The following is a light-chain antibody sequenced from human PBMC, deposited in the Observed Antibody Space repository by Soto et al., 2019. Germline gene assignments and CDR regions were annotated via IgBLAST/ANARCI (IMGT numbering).Light chain of an antibody. CDR2: DAS. V-gene: IGKV1-5*01. Sequence: DIQMTQSPSTLSASVGDRVTITCRASQSISSWLAWYQQKPGKAPKLLIYDASSLESGVPSRFSGSGSGTEFTLTISSLQTDDVASYYCQQYDSYSWTFGQGTKVEIK. J-gene: IGKJ1*01. CDR3: QQYDSYSWT. CDR1: QSISSW.